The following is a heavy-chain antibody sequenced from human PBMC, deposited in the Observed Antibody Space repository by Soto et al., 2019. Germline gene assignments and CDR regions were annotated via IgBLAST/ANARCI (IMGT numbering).Heavy chain of an antibody. Sequence: ASVKVSCKASGYTFTSYAMHWVRQAPGQRLERMGWINAGNGNTKYSQKFQGRVTITRDTSASTAYMELSSLRSEDTAVYYCARDYTSSYNYDSTNYGYFDFWGLGTLVTVSS. CDR3: ARDYTSSYNYDSTNYGYFDF. CDR2: INAGNGNT. CDR1: GYTFTSYA. D-gene: IGHD3-22*01. J-gene: IGHJ4*02. V-gene: IGHV1-3*01.